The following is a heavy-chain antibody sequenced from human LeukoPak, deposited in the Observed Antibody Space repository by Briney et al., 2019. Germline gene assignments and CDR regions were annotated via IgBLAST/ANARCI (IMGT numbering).Heavy chain of an antibody. Sequence: SETLSLTCTVSGGSISDYYWSWIRQPPGKGLEWIGYFSNSGTTNQNPSLKSRVTMSVDTSKNQFSLRLSSVTAADTAVYYCARGSNWGDYWGQGALVTVSS. CDR1: GGSISDYY. V-gene: IGHV4-59*12. J-gene: IGHJ4*02. CDR2: FSNSGTT. CDR3: ARGSNWGDY. D-gene: IGHD7-27*01.